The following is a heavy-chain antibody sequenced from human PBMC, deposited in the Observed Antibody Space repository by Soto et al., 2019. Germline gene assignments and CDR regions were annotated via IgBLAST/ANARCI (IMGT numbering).Heavy chain of an antibody. V-gene: IGHV1-18*01. D-gene: IGHD2-15*01. CDR2: ISAYNGNT. Sequence: ASVKVSCKASGYTFTSYGISWVRQAPGQGHEWKGWISAYNGNTNYAQKLQGRVTMTTDTSTSTAYMELRSLRSDDTAVYYCARDKREYCSGGSCYSSGWFDPWGQGTLVTVSS. J-gene: IGHJ5*02. CDR1: GYTFTSYG. CDR3: ARDKREYCSGGSCYSSGWFDP.